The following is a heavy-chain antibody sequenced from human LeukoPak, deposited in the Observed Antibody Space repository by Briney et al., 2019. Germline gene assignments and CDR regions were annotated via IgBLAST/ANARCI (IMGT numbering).Heavy chain of an antibody. CDR3: ARAPGYDPKYNWFDP. D-gene: IGHD3-16*01. Sequence: PSETLSLTCTVSGGSISSSSYYWGWIRQPPGKGLEWIGSIFYSGSTYYNPSLKSRVTVSLDTSKNQFSLRLSSVTAADTAVYYCARAPGYDPKYNWFDPWGQGTLVTVSS. CDR2: IFYSGST. V-gene: IGHV4-39*07. J-gene: IGHJ5*02. CDR1: GGSISSSSYY.